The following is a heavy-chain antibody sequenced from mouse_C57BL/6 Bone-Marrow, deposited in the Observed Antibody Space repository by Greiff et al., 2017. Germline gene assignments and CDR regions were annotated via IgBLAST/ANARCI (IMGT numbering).Heavy chain of an antibody. CDR3: PRIGMDY. CDR1: GFTFSNYW. CDR2: IRLKSDNYAT. J-gene: IGHJ4*01. V-gene: IGHV6-3*01. Sequence: EVQLQESGGGLVQPGGSMKLSCVASGFTFSNYWMNWVRQSPEKGLEWVAQIRLKSDNYATHYAESVKGRFTISRDDSKSSVYLQMNNLRAEDTGIYYCPRIGMDYWGQGTSVTVSS.